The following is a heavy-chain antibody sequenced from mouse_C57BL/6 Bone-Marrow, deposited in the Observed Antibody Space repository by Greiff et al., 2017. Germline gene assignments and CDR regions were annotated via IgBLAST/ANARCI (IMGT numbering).Heavy chain of an antibody. CDR1: GYTFTDYY. CDR2: IGPGSGST. CDR3: ARSGYYGSDDWYFDV. V-gene: IGHV1-77*01. D-gene: IGHD1-1*01. J-gene: IGHJ1*03. Sequence: VQLQQSGAELVKPGASVKISCKASGYTFTDYYINWVKQRPGQGLEWIGKIGPGSGSTYYNEKFKGKATLTADKSSSTAYMQRSSLTSEDSAVYFCARSGYYGSDDWYFDVWGTGTTVTVSS.